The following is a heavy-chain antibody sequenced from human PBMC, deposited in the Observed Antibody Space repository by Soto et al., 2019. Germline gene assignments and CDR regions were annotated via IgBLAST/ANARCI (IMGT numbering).Heavy chain of an antibody. CDR1: GYTFTSYG. J-gene: IGHJ3*02. CDR2: ISAYNGNT. V-gene: IGHV1-18*01. Sequence: ASVKVSCKASGYTFTSYGISWVRQAPGQGLEWMGWISAYNGNTNYAQKLQGRVTMTTDTSTSTAYMELRSLRSDDTAVYYCASILDDYGDYDGAFDIWGQGTMVTVSS. CDR3: ASILDDYGDYDGAFDI. D-gene: IGHD4-17*01.